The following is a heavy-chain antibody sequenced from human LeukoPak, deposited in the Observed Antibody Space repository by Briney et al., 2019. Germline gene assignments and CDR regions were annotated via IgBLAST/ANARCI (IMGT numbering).Heavy chain of an antibody. J-gene: IGHJ6*03. CDR3: AKLGGEEVHNYYVAV. Sequence: GGSLRLSCAASGFTFSSYAMSWVRQAPGKGLEWVSGIIDNGYITYYANSVRGRFTISRDNSKNTLFLQMNSLRAEDTAVYYCAKLGGEEVHNYYVAVWGKGTTVAVSS. D-gene: IGHD3-16*01. CDR2: IIDNGYIT. CDR1: GFTFSSYA. V-gene: IGHV3-23*01.